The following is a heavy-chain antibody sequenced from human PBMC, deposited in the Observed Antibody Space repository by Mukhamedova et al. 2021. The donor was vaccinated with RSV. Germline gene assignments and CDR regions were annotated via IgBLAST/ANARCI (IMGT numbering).Heavy chain of an antibody. J-gene: IGHJ4*02. Sequence: EYMGWISTYNANTNYAQKFQGRVTMTTDTSTSTAYMKLRSLRSDDTAVYYCARGGQFDYWGQGTLVTVSS. CDR3: ARGGQFDY. V-gene: IGHV1-18*01. D-gene: IGHD3-16*01. CDR2: ISTYNANT.